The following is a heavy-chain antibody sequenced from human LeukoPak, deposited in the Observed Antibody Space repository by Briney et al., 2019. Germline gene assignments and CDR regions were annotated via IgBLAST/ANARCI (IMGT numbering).Heavy chain of an antibody. CDR3: ARALPSGPVKANPAHLDY. Sequence: GASVKVSCKASGGTFSSYAISWVRQAPGQGLEWMGGIIPIFGTANYAQKFQGRVTITADESTSTAYMELSSLRSEDTAVYYCARALPSGPVKANPAHLDYWGQGTLVTVSS. CDR1: GGTFSSYA. J-gene: IGHJ4*02. V-gene: IGHV1-69*13. CDR2: IIPIFGTA. D-gene: IGHD6-19*01.